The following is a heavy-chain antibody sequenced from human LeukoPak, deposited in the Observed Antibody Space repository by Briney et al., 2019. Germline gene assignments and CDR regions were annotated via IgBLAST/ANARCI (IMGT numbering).Heavy chain of an antibody. J-gene: IGHJ4*02. D-gene: IGHD1-7*01. V-gene: IGHV3-23*01. CDR2: IEYSGGSA. CDR1: GFTLSSYE. CDR3: ARGDTGTTHY. Sequence: PGGSLRLSCIVSGFTLSSYEMSWIRQAPGKGLEWVASIEYSGGSAYYADSVKGRFSISREDSKNTLYLQMNSLRAEDTAVYYCARGDTGTTHYWGQGTLVTVSS.